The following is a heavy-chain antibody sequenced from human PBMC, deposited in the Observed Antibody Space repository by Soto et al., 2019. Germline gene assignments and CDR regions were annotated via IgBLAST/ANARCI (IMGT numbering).Heavy chain of an antibody. Sequence: ASVKVSCKASGYTFTNNDVTWVRQATGQGLEWMGWMNPGSGDTGYAQKFQGRVTMTRNISIATAYMELSSLRSEDTAIYYCARMASFGSLNWFDPWGQGTLVTV. CDR1: GYTFTNND. V-gene: IGHV1-8*01. CDR3: ARMASFGSLNWFDP. D-gene: IGHD5-18*01. J-gene: IGHJ5*02. CDR2: MNPGSGDT.